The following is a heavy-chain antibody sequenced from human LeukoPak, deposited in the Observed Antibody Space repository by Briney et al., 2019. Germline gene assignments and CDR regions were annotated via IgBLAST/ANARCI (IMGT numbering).Heavy chain of an antibody. Sequence: ASVKVSCKASGYTFTSYDINWVRQATGQGLEWMGWMNPNSGNAGYAQKFQGRVTITRNTSISTAYMELSSLRSEDTAVYYCATDNGLRAFDYWGQGTLVTVSS. D-gene: IGHD2-8*01. CDR2: MNPNSGNA. J-gene: IGHJ4*02. CDR3: ATDNGLRAFDY. V-gene: IGHV1-8*03. CDR1: GYTFTSYD.